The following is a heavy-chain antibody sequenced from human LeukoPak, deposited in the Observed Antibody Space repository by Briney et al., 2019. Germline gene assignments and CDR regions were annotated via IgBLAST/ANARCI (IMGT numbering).Heavy chain of an antibody. CDR2: ISAYNGNT. CDR3: GRDYITMVRGVRVQGAFDI. D-gene: IGHD3-10*01. CDR1: GYTFTSYG. J-gene: IGHJ3*02. V-gene: IGHV1-18*01. Sequence: ASVKVSCKASGYTFTSYGISWVRQAPGQGLEWMGWISAYNGNTNYAQKLQGRVTMTTDTSTSTAYMELRSLRADETAVYYCGRDYITMVRGVRVQGAFDIWGQGTMVTVSS.